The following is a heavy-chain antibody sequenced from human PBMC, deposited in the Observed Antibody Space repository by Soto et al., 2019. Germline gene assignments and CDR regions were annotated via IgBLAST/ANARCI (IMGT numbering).Heavy chain of an antibody. V-gene: IGHV4-30-2*01. CDR1: GGSISSGGYS. CDR3: ARGRGDILTAYTSPLYYFDY. D-gene: IGHD3-9*01. Sequence: SETLSLTCAVSGGSISSGGYSWSWVRQPPGKGLEWIGYIYHSGSTYYNPSLKSRVTISVDRSKNQFSLKLSSVTAADTAVYYCARGRGDILTAYTSPLYYFDYWGQGTLVTVSS. CDR2: IYHSGST. J-gene: IGHJ4*02.